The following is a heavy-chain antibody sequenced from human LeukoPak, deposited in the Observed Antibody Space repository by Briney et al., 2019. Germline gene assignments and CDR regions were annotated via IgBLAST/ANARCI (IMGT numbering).Heavy chain of an antibody. CDR3: ARRTEFGYSDY. Sequence: ASVTVSCKASGYTFTTYGISWVRQAPGQGLEWVGWISTDNGVTNSAKRLQDRVTMTTDTSTNTAYMELRNLRSDYTAVYFCARRTEFGYSDYWGQGTLVTVSS. D-gene: IGHD3-22*01. V-gene: IGHV1-18*01. CDR1: GYTFTTYG. J-gene: IGHJ4*02. CDR2: ISTDNGVT.